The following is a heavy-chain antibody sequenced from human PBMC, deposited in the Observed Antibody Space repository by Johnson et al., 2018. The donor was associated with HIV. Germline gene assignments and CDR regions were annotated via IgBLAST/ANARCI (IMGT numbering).Heavy chain of an antibody. D-gene: IGHD2-8*01. Sequence: QMLLVESGGGVVQPGRSLRLSCAASGFTFSTYGMHWVRQAPGKGLGWVAFISYDGSNKYYADSVRGRFTISRDNSKNTVYLQMNSLRAEDTALYYCAKDMKGANGAFDIWGQGTMVTVSS. J-gene: IGHJ3*02. CDR3: AKDMKGANGAFDI. V-gene: IGHV3-30*18. CDR2: ISYDGSNK. CDR1: GFTFSTYG.